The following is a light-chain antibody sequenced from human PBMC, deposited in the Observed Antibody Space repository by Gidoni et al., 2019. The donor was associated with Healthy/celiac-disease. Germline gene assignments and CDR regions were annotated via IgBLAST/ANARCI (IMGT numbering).Light chain of an antibody. V-gene: IGKV3-20*01. Sequence: EIVLPQSPGTLSLSPGERATLSCRAGQSVSSSYLAWYQQKPGQGPRLLIYGASPRATGIPARFSGGGSGTDFTLTISRLEPEDFAVYYCQQYGSSRWTFGQGTKVEIK. J-gene: IGKJ1*01. CDR1: QSVSSSY. CDR3: QQYGSSRWT. CDR2: GAS.